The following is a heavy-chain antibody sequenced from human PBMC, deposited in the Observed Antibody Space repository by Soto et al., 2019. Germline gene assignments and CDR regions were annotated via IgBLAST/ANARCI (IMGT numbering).Heavy chain of an antibody. Sequence: GGSLRLSCAASGFTFSSYAMSWVRQAPGKGLEWVSAISGSGGSTYYADSVKGRFTISRDNSKNTLYLQMNSLRAEDTAVYYCAKGITGTTRYGMDVWGQGTTVTVSS. J-gene: IGHJ6*02. CDR1: GFTFSSYA. CDR2: ISGSGGST. V-gene: IGHV3-23*01. D-gene: IGHD1-7*01. CDR3: AKGITGTTRYGMDV.